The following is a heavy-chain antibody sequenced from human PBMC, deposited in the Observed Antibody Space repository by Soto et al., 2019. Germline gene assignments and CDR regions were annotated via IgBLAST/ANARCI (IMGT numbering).Heavy chain of an antibody. CDR2: VWSDGNNK. J-gene: IGHJ4*02. V-gene: IGHV3-33*01. D-gene: IGHD2-15*01. CDR3: ARDDFSGKAYYFDY. CDR1: GFTFSSYA. Sequence: QVQLVESGGGVIQPGRSLRLSCAASGFTFSSYAMHWVRQAPGKGLEWVALVWSDGNNKFYADSVKGRFTISRDNSKNTLYLQMNSLRAEDTAVYYCARDDFSGKAYYFDYWGQGTLVTVSS.